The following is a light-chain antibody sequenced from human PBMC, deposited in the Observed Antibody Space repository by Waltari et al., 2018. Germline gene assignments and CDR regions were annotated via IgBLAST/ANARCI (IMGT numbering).Light chain of an antibody. J-gene: IGKJ1*01. Sequence: EIVLTQSPGTPSLSPGEMATPSCWASQSVGGTLAWYQQKPGQAPRLLIYGASSRATGIPDRFSGSGSGTVFSLSISRLEPEDSAVYYCQHYVRLPVTFGQGTKVEIK. V-gene: IGKV3-20*01. CDR2: GAS. CDR3: QHYVRLPVT. CDR1: QSVGGT.